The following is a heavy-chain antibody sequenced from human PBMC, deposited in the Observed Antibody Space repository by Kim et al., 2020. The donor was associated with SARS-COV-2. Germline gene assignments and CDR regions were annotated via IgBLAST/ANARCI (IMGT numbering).Heavy chain of an antibody. Sequence: SETLSLTCAVYGGSFSGYYWSWIRQPPGKGLEWIGEINHSGSTNYNPSLKSRVTISVDTSKNQFSLKLSSVTAADTAVYYCARGLGELLFDYWGQGTLVTVSS. D-gene: IGHD3-10*01. V-gene: IGHV4-34*01. J-gene: IGHJ4*02. CDR1: GGSFSGYY. CDR3: ARGLGELLFDY. CDR2: INHSGST.